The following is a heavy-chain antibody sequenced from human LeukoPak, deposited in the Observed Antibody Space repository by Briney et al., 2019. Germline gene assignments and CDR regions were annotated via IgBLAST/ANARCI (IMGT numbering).Heavy chain of an antibody. CDR3: ARDDYYDSSGTFDY. D-gene: IGHD3-22*01. Sequence: ASVKVSCKASGGTFSSYAISWVRQAPGQGLEWMGRIIPILGIANYAQKFQGRVTITADKSTSTAYMELSSLRSEDTAVYCCARDDYYDSSGTFDYWGQGTLVTVSS. CDR1: GGTFSSYA. CDR2: IIPILGIA. J-gene: IGHJ4*02. V-gene: IGHV1-69*04.